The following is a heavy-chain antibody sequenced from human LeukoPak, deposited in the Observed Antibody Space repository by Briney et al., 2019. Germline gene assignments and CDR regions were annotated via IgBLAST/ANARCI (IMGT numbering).Heavy chain of an antibody. CDR3: ARALTGDGYYYGMDV. D-gene: IGHD7-27*01. CDR1: GFTFSSYS. V-gene: IGHV3-21*01. J-gene: IGHJ6*04. CDR2: ISSSSSYI. Sequence: GGSLRLSCAASGFTFSSYSMNWVRQAPGKGLEWVSSISSSSSYIYYADSVKGRFTISRDNAKNSLYLQMNRLRAEDTAVYYCARALTGDGYYYGMDVWGKGTTVTVSS.